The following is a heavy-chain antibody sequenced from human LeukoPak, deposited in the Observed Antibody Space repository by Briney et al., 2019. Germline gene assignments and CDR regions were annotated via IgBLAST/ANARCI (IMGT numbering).Heavy chain of an antibody. D-gene: IGHD1-26*01. Sequence: SVKVSCKTSGGTFTSYAITWVRQAPGQGLEWMGKIIPISGTTNYAQTFQGRVTFTADESTSTAYMELSSLRSEDTALYYCARKLRLGGNWFDPWGQGTLVTVSS. CDR2: IIPISGTT. CDR3: ARKLRLGGNWFDP. J-gene: IGHJ5*02. V-gene: IGHV1-69*13. CDR1: GGTFTSYA.